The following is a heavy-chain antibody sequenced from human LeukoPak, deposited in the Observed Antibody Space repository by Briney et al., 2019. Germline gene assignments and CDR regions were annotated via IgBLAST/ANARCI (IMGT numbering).Heavy chain of an antibody. CDR2: ISYDGSNK. CDR1: GFTFSSYA. Sequence: PGGSLRLSCAASGFTFSSYAMHWVRQAPGKGLEWVAVISYDGSNKYYADSVKGRFTISRDNSKNTLYLQMNSLRAEDTAVYYCAGDLSRYGSGSPYGMDVWGQGTTVTVSS. V-gene: IGHV3-30-3*01. CDR3: AGDLSRYGSGSPYGMDV. J-gene: IGHJ6*02. D-gene: IGHD3-10*01.